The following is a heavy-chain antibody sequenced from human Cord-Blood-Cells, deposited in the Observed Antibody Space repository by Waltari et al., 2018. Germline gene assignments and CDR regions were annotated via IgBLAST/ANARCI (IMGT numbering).Heavy chain of an antibody. CDR1: GYTLTGSY. Sequence: QLQLVQSGAEVKKPGASVKVSCKASGYTLTGSYMHCVRQAPGQGLEWMGWINPNSGGTNYAQKFQGWVTMTRDTSISTAYMELSRLRSDDTAVYYCAREPYSSSWYNYYYGMDVWGQGTTVTVSS. CDR2: INPNSGGT. J-gene: IGHJ6*02. V-gene: IGHV1-2*04. D-gene: IGHD6-13*01. CDR3: AREPYSSSWYNYYYGMDV.